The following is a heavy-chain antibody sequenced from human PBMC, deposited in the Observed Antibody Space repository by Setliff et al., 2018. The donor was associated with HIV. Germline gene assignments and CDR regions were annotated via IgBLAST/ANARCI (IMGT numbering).Heavy chain of an antibody. J-gene: IGHJ1*01. V-gene: IGHV3-43D*03. CDR1: GFTFDDYA. Sequence: PSETLSLSCVASGFTFDDYAMYWVRQVPGKGLEWVSLISWDGLTYYADSVKGRFIVSRDNSQNSLFLQMNSLRLEDTALYYCATGEWPSAEYFQHWGQGTLVTVSS. D-gene: IGHD3-3*01. CDR3: ATGEWPSAEYFQH. CDR2: ISWDGLT.